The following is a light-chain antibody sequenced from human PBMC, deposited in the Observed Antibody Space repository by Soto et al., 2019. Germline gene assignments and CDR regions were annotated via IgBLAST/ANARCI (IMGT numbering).Light chain of an antibody. CDR3: HSYDSSLSGSGV. Sequence: QSVLTQPPSASGTPGQTVTISCSGGTSNIATNSIAWYQHLPGTAPKLLIYGNSNRPSGVPDRFSGSKSGTSASLAITGLQAEDEADYYCHSYDSSLSGSGVFGGGTKLTVL. CDR1: TSNIATNSI. V-gene: IGLV1-40*01. J-gene: IGLJ2*01. CDR2: GNS.